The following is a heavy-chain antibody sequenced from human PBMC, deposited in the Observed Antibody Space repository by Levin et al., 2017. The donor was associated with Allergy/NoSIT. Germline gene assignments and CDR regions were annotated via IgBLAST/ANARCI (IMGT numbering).Heavy chain of an antibody. CDR2: ISRGGNTI. Sequence: GGSLRLSCAASGFTFSDYYMSWIRQAPGKGLEWVSYISRGGNTIYYVESAQGRFTISRDNAKNSLYLQMNSLTAEDTAVYYCARDAPGTGLLLDYWGQGILVTVSS. CDR3: ARDAPGTGLLLDY. J-gene: IGHJ4*02. V-gene: IGHV3-11*01. D-gene: IGHD3-10*01. CDR1: GFTFSDYY.